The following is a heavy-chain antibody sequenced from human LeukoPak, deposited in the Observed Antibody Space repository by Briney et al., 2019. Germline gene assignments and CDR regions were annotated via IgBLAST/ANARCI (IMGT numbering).Heavy chain of an antibody. CDR1: GFTFSSYE. D-gene: IGHD1-1*01. V-gene: IGHV3-48*03. CDR3: ARVPTGTTAFDI. CDR2: ISSSGSTI. J-gene: IGHJ3*02. Sequence: PGGSLRLSCAASGFTFSSYEMNWVRQAPGKGLEWVSYISSSGSTIYYADSVKGRFTISRDNAKNSLYLQMNSLRAEDTAVYHCARVPTGTTAFDIWGQGTMVTVSS.